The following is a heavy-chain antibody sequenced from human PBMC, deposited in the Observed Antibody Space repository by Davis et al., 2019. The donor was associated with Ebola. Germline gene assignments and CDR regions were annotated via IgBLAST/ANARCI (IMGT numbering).Heavy chain of an antibody. D-gene: IGHD3-10*01. J-gene: IGHJ4*02. CDR1: GYSFTTYW. V-gene: IGHV5-51*01. Sequence: GESLKISCQGSGYSFTTYWIGWVRQMPGKGLEWMGIIYPGDSDSDTRYSPSFQGQVIISADKSISTAYLQWSSLQASDTAMYYCAREDHSGSRIYYDYWGQGTLVTVSS. CDR3: AREDHSGSRIYYDY. CDR2: IYPGDSDSDT.